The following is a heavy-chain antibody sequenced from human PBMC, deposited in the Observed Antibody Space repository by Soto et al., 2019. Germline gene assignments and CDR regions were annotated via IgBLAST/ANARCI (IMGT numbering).Heavy chain of an antibody. CDR3: TSFCSSCFFDY. V-gene: IGHV3-73*01. Sequence: EVQLVESGGGLVQPGGSLKLSCAASGFTFSDSATHWVRQASGKGLEWVGRIRSKPNSYATEYAASVTGRFTISRDDSKNTAYLHMNSLKTEDTAVYYCTSFCSSCFFDYWGQGTLVTVSA. CDR1: GFTFSDSA. J-gene: IGHJ4*02. D-gene: IGHD6-13*01. CDR2: IRSKPNSYAT.